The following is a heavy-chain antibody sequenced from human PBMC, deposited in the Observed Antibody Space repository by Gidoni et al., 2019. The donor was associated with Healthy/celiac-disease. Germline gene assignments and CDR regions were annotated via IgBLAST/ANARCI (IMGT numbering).Heavy chain of an antibody. CDR2: INHSGGT. CDR1: GGTFSGYA. CDR3: ARGAPTCGGSSTSCQRRYYYYYMDV. J-gene: IGHJ6*03. V-gene: IGHV4-34*01. D-gene: IGHD2-2*01. Sequence: QVQLQQGGAGLLKPSETLSPTCAVYGGTFSGYAWSWSRQPPGKGLEWIGGINHSGGTNYNPSLKSRITMSVDTSKNQFSLKLSSVTAADTAVYYWARGAPTCGGSSTSCQRRYYYYYMDVWGKGTTVTVSS.